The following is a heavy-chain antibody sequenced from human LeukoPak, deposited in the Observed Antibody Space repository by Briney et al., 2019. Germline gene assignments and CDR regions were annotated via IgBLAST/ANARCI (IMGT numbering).Heavy chain of an antibody. V-gene: IGHV1-2*02. CDR3: VRDLTGGSGD. CDR2: INPKSGDT. D-gene: IGHD6-19*01. CDR1: GYTSTDYY. Sequence: GASVKVSCKASGYTSTDYYMHWVRQAPGQTFEWLAWINPKSGDTHYTQKFQGRVTVTTDTSNTSVYMELSGLQSDDTAVYYCVRDLTGGSGDWGQGTLVTVSS. J-gene: IGHJ4*02.